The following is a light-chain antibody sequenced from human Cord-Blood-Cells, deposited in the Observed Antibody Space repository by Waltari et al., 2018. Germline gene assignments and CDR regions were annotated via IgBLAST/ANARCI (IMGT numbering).Light chain of an antibody. CDR2: GAS. V-gene: IGKV3-20*01. Sequence: EIVLTRSPGTLSLSPGERATLACRASQSVSSSYLAWYQQKPGQAPRLLIYGASSRATGIPDRFSGSGSGTDFTLTISRLEPKDFAVYYCQQYGSSPRTFGQGTKVEIK. CDR1: QSVSSSY. J-gene: IGKJ1*01. CDR3: QQYGSSPRT.